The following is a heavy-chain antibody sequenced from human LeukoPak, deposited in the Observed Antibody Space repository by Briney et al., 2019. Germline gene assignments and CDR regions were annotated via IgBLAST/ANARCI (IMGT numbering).Heavy chain of an antibody. CDR3: ARAHYDYVWGSYRYSPDAFDI. Sequence: GSLRLSCAASGFTFSSYLMSWVRQAPRKGLEWVANIKQDGSEKYYVDSVKGRFTISRDNAKNSLYLQMNSLRAEDTAVYYCARAHYDYVWGSYRYSPDAFDIWGQGTMVTVSS. V-gene: IGHV3-7*01. CDR2: IKQDGSEK. D-gene: IGHD3-16*02. J-gene: IGHJ3*02. CDR1: GFTFSSYL.